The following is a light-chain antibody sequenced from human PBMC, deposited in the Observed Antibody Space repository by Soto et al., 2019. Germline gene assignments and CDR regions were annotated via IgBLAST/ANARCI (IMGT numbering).Light chain of an antibody. Sequence: QSVLTQPPSASGTPGQRVTISCSGSSSNVGSNYVYWYQQLPGTAPKLLIYRNNQRPSGVPDRFSGSKSGTSASLAISALRSEDEADYYCAAWDDSLSGRVFGGGPKLTVL. V-gene: IGLV1-47*01. CDR3: AAWDDSLSGRV. CDR1: SSNVGSNY. J-gene: IGLJ2*01. CDR2: RNN.